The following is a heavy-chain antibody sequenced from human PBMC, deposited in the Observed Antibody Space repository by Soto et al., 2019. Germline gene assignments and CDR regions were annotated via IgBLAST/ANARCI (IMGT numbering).Heavy chain of an antibody. J-gene: IGHJ3*02. V-gene: IGHV1-8*01. CDR2: MNPNSGNT. Sequence: PSVKVSCKASGYTFTSYDINWVRQATGQGLEWMGWMNPNSGNTGYAQKFQGRVTMTRNTSISTAYMELSSLRSEDTAVYYCARVYGPTDAFDIWGQGTMVTVSS. D-gene: IGHD4-17*01. CDR1: GYTFTSYD. CDR3: ARVYGPTDAFDI.